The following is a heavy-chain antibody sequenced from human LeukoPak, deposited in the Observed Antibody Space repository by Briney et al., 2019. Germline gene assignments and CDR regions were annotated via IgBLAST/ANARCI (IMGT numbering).Heavy chain of an antibody. CDR1: GFTFSSYW. D-gene: IGHD3-22*01. J-gene: IGHJ3*02. CDR2: INSDGSST. Sequence: GGSLRLSCAASGFTFSSYWMHWVRQAPGKGLVWVSRINSDGSSTSYADSVKGRFTISRDNAKNTLYLQMNGLRAEDTAVYYCAKDYYDSSGYYYVLTAFDIWGQGTMVTVSS. CDR3: AKDYYDSSGYYYVLTAFDI. V-gene: IGHV3-74*01.